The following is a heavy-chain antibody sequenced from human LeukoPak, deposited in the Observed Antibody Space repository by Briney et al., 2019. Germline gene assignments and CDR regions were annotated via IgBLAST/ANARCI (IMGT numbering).Heavy chain of an antibody. D-gene: IGHD3-10*01. V-gene: IGHV1-69*02. CDR2: IIPILGIA. CDR3: ARGSTMVRGRGGYYYYGMDV. CDR1: GGTFSSYT. Sequence: ASVKVSCKASGGTFSSYTISWVRQAPGQGLEWMGRIIPILGIANYAQKFQGRVTITADKSTSKAYMELSSLRSEDAAVYYCARGSTMVRGRGGYYYYGMDVWGQGTTVTVSS. J-gene: IGHJ6*02.